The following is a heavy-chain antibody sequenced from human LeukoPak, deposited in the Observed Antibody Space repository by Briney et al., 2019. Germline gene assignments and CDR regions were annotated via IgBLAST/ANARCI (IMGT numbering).Heavy chain of an antibody. CDR3: ATAANHYYDSSGYYFPDY. CDR1: GYTLTELS. CDR2: FDPEDGET. J-gene: IGHJ4*02. Sequence: ASVKVSCKVSGYTLTELSMHWVRQAPGKGLEWMGGFDPEDGETIYARKFQGRVTMTEDTSTDTAYMELSSLRSEDTAVYYCATAANHYYDSSGYYFPDYWGQGTLVTVSS. D-gene: IGHD3-22*01. V-gene: IGHV1-24*01.